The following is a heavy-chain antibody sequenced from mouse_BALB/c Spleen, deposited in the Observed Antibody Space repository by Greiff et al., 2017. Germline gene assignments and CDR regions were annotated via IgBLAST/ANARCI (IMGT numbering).Heavy chain of an antibody. V-gene: IGHV1-14*01. Sequence: EVQLQQSGPELVKPGASVKMSCKASGYTFTSYVMHWVKQKPGQGLEWIGYINPYNDGTKYNEKFKGKATLTSDKSSSTAYMELSSLTSEDSAVYYCARFSLLSSYNFDYWGQGTTLTVSS. CDR2: INPYNDGT. D-gene: IGHD1-1*01. CDR1: GYTFTSYV. CDR3: ARFSLLSSYNFDY. J-gene: IGHJ2*01.